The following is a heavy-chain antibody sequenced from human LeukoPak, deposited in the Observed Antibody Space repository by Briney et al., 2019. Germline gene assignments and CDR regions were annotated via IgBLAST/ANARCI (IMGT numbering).Heavy chain of an antibody. V-gene: IGHV4-4*07. CDR1: GGSINTYY. J-gene: IGHJ4*02. CDR2: IYSSGST. D-gene: IGHD3-22*01. Sequence: SETLSLTCTVSGGSINTYYWSWIRRPAGKGLEWIGRIYSSGSTNYNPSLKSRITMSVDMSKNQFSLRLSSVTAADTAVYYCVRVRYYYDGSGNNAYYFDLWGQGTLVTVSS. CDR3: VRVRYYYDGSGNNAYYFDL.